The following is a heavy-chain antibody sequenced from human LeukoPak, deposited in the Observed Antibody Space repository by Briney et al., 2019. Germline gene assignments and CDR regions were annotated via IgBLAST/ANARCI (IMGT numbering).Heavy chain of an antibody. CDR3: AKDPLLLDHGSLPPTDY. D-gene: IGHD3-3*01. CDR2: ISGSGGST. CDR1: GFTFSSYA. Sequence: GGSLRLSCAASGFTFSSYAVSWVRQAPGKGLEWVSAISGSGGSTYYADSVKGRFTISRDNSKNTLYLQMNSLRAEDTAVYYCAKDPLLLDHGSLPPTDYWGQGTLVTVSS. V-gene: IGHV3-23*01. J-gene: IGHJ4*02.